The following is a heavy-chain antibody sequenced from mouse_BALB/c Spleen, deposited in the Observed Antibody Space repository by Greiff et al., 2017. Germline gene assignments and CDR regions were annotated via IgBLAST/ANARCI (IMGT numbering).Heavy chain of an antibody. CDR3: ARSGDGYRYAMDY. CDR1: GYAFSSSW. J-gene: IGHJ4*01. Sequence: VQLQQSGPELVKPGASVKISCKASGYAFSSSWMNWVKQRPGQGLEWIGRIYPGDGDTNYNGKFKGKATLTADKSSSTAYMQLSSLTSVDSAVYFCARSGDGYRYAMDYWGQGTSVTVSS. D-gene: IGHD2-3*01. V-gene: IGHV1-82*01. CDR2: IYPGDGDT.